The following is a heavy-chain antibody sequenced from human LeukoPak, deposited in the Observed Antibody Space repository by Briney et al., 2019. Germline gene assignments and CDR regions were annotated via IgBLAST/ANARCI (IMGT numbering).Heavy chain of an antibody. CDR3: ARDKVVVVPAARSKNNYYYYYMDV. CDR1: GYTFTGYY. J-gene: IGHJ6*03. CDR2: INPSGGST. V-gene: IGHV1-46*01. D-gene: IGHD2-2*01. Sequence: ASVKVSCKASGYTFTGYYMHWVRQAPGQGLEWMGIINPSGGSTSYAQKFQGRVTMTRDMSTSTVYMELSSLRSEDTAVYYRARDKVVVVPAARSKNNYYYYYMDVWGKGTTVTISS.